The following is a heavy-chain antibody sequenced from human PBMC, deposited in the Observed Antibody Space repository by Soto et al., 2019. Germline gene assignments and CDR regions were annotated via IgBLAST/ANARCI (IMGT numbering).Heavy chain of an antibody. D-gene: IGHD6-13*01. J-gene: IGHJ4*02. Sequence: SETLSLTCTVSGGSMRIGGYFWIWIRQHPGNCLEWIGNIYYSGGTYYNPSLESRVDISVDTSKNEFTLKVDSVTAADTAMYFCARFAKEENQKLESWYAFDIGGQGTLVTVS. CDR1: GGSMRIGGYF. CDR3: ARFAKEENQKLESWYAFDI. V-gene: IGHV4-31*03. CDR2: IYYSGGT.